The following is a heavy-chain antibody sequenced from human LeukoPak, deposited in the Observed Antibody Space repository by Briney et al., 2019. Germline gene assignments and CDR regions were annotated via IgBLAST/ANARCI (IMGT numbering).Heavy chain of an antibody. V-gene: IGHV1-46*01. CDR2: INPSGGST. CDR3: ARVRRDYYGSGSYSDYYYYGMDV. J-gene: IGHJ6*02. CDR1: GYTFTSYY. Sequence: ASVKVSCKASGYTFTSYYLHWVRQAPGQGLEWMGIINPSGGSTSYAQKFQGRVTRTRDTSTSTVYMELSSLRSEDTAVYYCARVRRDYYGSGSYSDYYYYGMDVWGQGTTVTVSS. D-gene: IGHD3-10*01.